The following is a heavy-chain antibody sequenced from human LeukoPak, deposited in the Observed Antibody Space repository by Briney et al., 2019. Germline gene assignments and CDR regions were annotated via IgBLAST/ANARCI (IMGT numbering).Heavy chain of an antibody. CDR1: GFTFSSYG. CDR3: AKDAWDIVVVVAANYFDY. CDR2: ISGSGGST. Sequence: GGSLRLSCAASGFTFSSYGMSWVRQAPGKGLEWVSAISGSGGSTYYADSVKGRFTISRDNSKNTLYLQMNSLRAEDTAVYYCAKDAWDIVVVVAANYFDYWGQGTLVTVSS. D-gene: IGHD2-15*01. J-gene: IGHJ4*02. V-gene: IGHV3-23*01.